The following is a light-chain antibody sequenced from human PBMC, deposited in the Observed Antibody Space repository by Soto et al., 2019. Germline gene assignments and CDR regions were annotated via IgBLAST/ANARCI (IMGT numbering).Light chain of an antibody. CDR2: DVS. V-gene: IGLV2-14*01. Sequence: QSALTQPASVSGSPGQSITISCTGTSSDVGGYNYVSWDQQHPGKAPKLMIYDVSNRPSGVSNRFSGSKSGNTASLTISGLQAEDEADDYCSSYTSSSVVFGGGTKLTVL. CDR3: SSYTSSSVV. CDR1: SSDVGGYNY. J-gene: IGLJ2*01.